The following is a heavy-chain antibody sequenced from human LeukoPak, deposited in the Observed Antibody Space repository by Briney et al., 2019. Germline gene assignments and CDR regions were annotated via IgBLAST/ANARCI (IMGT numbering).Heavy chain of an antibody. CDR2: INHSGST. V-gene: IGHV4-34*01. CDR3: ARLPPRITMVRGVMLDY. D-gene: IGHD3-10*01. J-gene: IGHJ4*02. Sequence: SETLSLTCAVYGGSFSGYYRSWIRQPPGKGLEWIGEINHSGSTNYNPSLKSRVTISVDTSKNQFSLKLSSVTAADTAVYYCARLPPRITMVRGVMLDYWGQGTLVTVSS. CDR1: GGSFSGYY.